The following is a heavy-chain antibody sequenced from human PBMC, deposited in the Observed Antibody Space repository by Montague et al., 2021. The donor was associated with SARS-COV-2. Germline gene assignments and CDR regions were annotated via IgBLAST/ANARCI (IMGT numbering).Heavy chain of an antibody. J-gene: IGHJ6*03. CDR2: ISTSGSS. CDR3: ARDRRGMAMAGRAYYYYYMDV. D-gene: IGHD6-19*01. CDR1: GASISSANDY. V-gene: IGHV4-61*09. Sequence: TLSLTCSVSGASISSANDYWTWIRQPAGKGLEWIGHISTSGSSSYHPSLKSRVTIILDTSKQQFSLELTSVTAADTAVYYCARDRRGMAMAGRAYYYYYMDVWGKGTTVTVSS.